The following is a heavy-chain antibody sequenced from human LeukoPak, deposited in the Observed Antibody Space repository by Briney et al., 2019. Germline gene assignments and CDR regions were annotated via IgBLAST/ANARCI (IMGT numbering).Heavy chain of an antibody. Sequence: GESLRISCKGSGYRLTNYWIGWVRQMPGKGLEWMGIIYPGDSDTRYSPSFQGQVTISVDKSISTAFVQWSSLKASDTAMYYCARHGSVVGLSLRRYYYMDVWGKGTTVTVSS. CDR1: GYRLTNYW. CDR3: ARHGSVVGLSLRRYYYMDV. CDR2: IYPGDSDT. J-gene: IGHJ6*03. V-gene: IGHV5-51*01. D-gene: IGHD5/OR15-5a*01.